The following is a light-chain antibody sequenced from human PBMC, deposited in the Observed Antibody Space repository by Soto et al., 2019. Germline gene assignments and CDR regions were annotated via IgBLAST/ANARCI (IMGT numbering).Light chain of an antibody. CDR2: DVS. Sequence: QSALTHPASVSGSPGQSITISCTGTSSDVGGYNYVSWYQQHPGKAPKLMIYDVSNRPSGVSNRFSGSKSGNTASLTISGLQAEDEADYYCSSYTSSSPWVFGGGTKLTVL. CDR1: SSDVGGYNY. V-gene: IGLV2-14*01. CDR3: SSYTSSSPWV. J-gene: IGLJ3*02.